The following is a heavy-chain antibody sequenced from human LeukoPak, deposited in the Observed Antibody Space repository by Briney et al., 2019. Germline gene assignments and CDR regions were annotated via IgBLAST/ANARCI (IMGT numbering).Heavy chain of an antibody. CDR2: IYPGDSRT. Sequence: GESLKISCKGSGYIFTSYWIGWVRQTPGKGLEWMGVIYPGDSRTRYNPSFEGQVTISVDKSINTAYLQWSSLKASDTAMYYCACREFYSPWPGPWGQGTLVTVSS. CDR3: ACREFYSPWPGP. CDR1: GYIFTSYW. J-gene: IGHJ5*02. V-gene: IGHV5-51*01. D-gene: IGHD5-18*01.